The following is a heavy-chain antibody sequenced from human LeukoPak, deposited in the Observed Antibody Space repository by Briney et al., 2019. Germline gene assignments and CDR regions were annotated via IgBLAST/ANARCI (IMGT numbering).Heavy chain of an antibody. V-gene: IGHV1-69*05. D-gene: IGHD3-16*01. Sequence: SVKVSCKASGGTFSSYVISWVRQAPGQGLEWMGRIIPIFNTANYAQKSQGRVTIATDESTSTAYMELSSLRSADTAVYYCARSGRSGDSMDAFDIWGQGTMVTVSS. CDR3: ARSGRSGDSMDAFDI. CDR2: IIPIFNTA. CDR1: GGTFSSYV. J-gene: IGHJ3*02.